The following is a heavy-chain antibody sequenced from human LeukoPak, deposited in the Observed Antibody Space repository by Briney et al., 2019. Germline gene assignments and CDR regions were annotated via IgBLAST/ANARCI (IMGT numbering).Heavy chain of an antibody. V-gene: IGHV1-2*02. Sequence: ASVKVSCKASGYTFTGYYMHWVRQAPGQGLEWMGWINPNSGGTNYAQKFQGRVTMTRDTSISTAYMELSRLRSDDTAVYYCARSRRNYVHAFDIWGQGTMVTVSS. CDR3: ARSRRNYVHAFDI. CDR1: GYTFTGYY. CDR2: INPNSGGT. D-gene: IGHD1-7*01. J-gene: IGHJ3*02.